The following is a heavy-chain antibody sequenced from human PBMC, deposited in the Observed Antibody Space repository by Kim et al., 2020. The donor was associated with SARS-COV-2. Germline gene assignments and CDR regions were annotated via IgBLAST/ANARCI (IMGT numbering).Heavy chain of an antibody. D-gene: IGHD3-22*01. CDR2: ISAYNGNT. CDR1: GYTFTSYG. Sequence: ASVKVSCKASGYTFTSYGISWVRQAPGQGLEWMGWISAYNGNTNYAQKLQGRVTMTTDTSTSTAYMELRSLRSDDTAVYYCASTGYDNYYDSSGYPGRAFDIWGQGTMVTVSS. V-gene: IGHV1-18*01. CDR3: ASTGYDNYYDSSGYPGRAFDI. J-gene: IGHJ3*02.